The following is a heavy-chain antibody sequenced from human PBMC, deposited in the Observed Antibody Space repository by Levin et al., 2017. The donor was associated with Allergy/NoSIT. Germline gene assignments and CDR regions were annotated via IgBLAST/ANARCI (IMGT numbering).Heavy chain of an antibody. CDR2: IYLSGST. V-gene: IGHV4-30-2*01. CDR1: GGSISSGGYS. J-gene: IGHJ4*02. D-gene: IGHD5-18*01. CDR3: AGVARYSYGYYFDY. Sequence: SETLSLTCAASGGSISSGGYSWSWIRQPPGKGLEWIGNIYLSGSTNDNPSLKSRVTTSADRSTNQISLKLSYVTTADTAVYYCAGVARYSYGYYFDYWGPRALVTVSS.